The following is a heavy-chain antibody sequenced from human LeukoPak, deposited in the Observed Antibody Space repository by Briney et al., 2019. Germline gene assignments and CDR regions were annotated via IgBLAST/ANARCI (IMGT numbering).Heavy chain of an antibody. D-gene: IGHD3-22*01. V-gene: IGHV3-30*18. J-gene: IGHJ3*02. CDR1: GFTFSSYG. CDR2: ISYDGSNK. CDR3: AKDLGTPTYYYDSSGYGAFDI. Sequence: GGSLRLSCAASGFTFSSYGMHWVRQAPGKGLEWVAVISYDGSNKYYADSVKGRFTISRDNSKNTLYLQMNSLRAEDTAVYYCAKDLGTPTYYYDSSGYGAFDIWGQGTMVTVSS.